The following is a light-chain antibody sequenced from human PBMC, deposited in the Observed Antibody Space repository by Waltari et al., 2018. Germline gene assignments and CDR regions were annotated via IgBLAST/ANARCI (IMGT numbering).Light chain of an antibody. CDR1: QDISVW. V-gene: IGKV1-9*01. CDR2: GSS. J-gene: IGKJ4*01. CDR3: QQHNRYPLT. Sequence: DIQLTQSPSSLSAFVGDRVTITCQASQDISVWLAWYQQKPGKPPKLLIYGSSTLQSGVSSRFSGSGSGTEFTLIINSLQPEDFADYYCQQHNRYPLTFGGGTKVDIK.